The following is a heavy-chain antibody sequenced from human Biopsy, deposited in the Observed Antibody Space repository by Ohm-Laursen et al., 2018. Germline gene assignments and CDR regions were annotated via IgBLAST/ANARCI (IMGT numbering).Heavy chain of an antibody. CDR1: GFTFSNYG. Sequence: SLRLSCAASGFTFSNYGMHWVRQAPGKGLEWLAVIWYDGSNKYYGDSVQGRFTISGDNSKNTLYLQMNSLRAEDTAVYYCARDNWLGYWGQESLVTVSS. CDR3: ARDNWLGY. V-gene: IGHV3-33*01. D-gene: IGHD6-19*01. J-gene: IGHJ4*02. CDR2: IWYDGSNK.